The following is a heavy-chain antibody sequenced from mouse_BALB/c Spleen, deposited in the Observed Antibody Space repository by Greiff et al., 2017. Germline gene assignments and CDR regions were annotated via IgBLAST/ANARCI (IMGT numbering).Heavy chain of an antibody. V-gene: IGHV1-9*01. CDR1: GYTFSSYW. D-gene: IGHD4-1*02. CDR2: ILPGSGST. Sequence: VQLQQSGAELMKPGASVKISCKATGYTFSSYWIEWVKQRPGHGLEWIGEILPGSGSTNYNEKFKGKATFTADTSSNTAYMQLSSLTSEDSAVYYCARRQLGDYFDYWGQGTTLTVSS. J-gene: IGHJ2*01. CDR3: ARRQLGDYFDY.